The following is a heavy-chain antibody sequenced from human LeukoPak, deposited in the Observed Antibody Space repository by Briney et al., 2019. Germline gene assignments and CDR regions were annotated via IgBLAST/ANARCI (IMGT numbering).Heavy chain of an antibody. Sequence: SVKVSCKASGCTFSNYPIIWVRQAPGRGLEWLGGIIPIYGTANYALMFQGRITLSAHESTATAYMELRNLTSDDTAMYFCATHTGGYNYWWFDIWGQGTLVCVSS. D-gene: IGHD5-24*01. CDR2: IIPIYGTA. CDR3: ATHTGGYNYWWFDI. V-gene: IGHV1-69*13. CDR1: GCTFSNYP. J-gene: IGHJ5*02.